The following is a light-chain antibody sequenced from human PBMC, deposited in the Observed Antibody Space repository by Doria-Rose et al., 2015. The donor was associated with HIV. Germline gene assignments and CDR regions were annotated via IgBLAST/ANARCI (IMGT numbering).Light chain of an antibody. Sequence: TQSPGALSLSPGERATLSCRASQRVKSSYLAWYQQKPGQAPRLLIYDASTRATGTPDRFSGSASGTDLNLSISRLEPEDVAVYYCQQYGTSRGTFGQGTRLEIK. V-gene: IGKV3-20*01. CDR2: DAS. CDR3: QQYGTSRGT. CDR1: QRVKSSY. J-gene: IGKJ5*01.